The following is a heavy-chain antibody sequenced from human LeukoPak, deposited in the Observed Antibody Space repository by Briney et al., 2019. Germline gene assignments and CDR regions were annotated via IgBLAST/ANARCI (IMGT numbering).Heavy chain of an antibody. CDR1: GFTFSSYA. CDR2: ISGSGGST. D-gene: IGHD2-21*02. CDR3: AKLYGAVVTAISYFDY. Sequence: GGSPRLSCAASGFTFSSYAMSWVRQAPGKGLEWVSAISGSGGSTYYADSVKGRFTISRDNSKNTLYLQMNSLRAEDTAVYYCAKLYGAVVTAISYFDYWGQGTLVTVSS. J-gene: IGHJ4*02. V-gene: IGHV3-23*01.